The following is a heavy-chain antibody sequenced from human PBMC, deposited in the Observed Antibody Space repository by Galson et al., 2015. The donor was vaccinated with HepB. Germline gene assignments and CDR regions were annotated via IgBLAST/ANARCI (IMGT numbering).Heavy chain of an antibody. CDR2: INAGNGNT. Sequence: SVKVSCKASGYTFTSYAMHWVRQAPGQRLEWMGWINAGNGNTKYSQKFQGRVTITRDTSASTAYMELSSLRSEDTAVYYCARDRVFVVVPAVPHQPYYYYYYMDVWGKGTTVTVSS. D-gene: IGHD2-2*01. V-gene: IGHV1-3*01. CDR1: GYTFTSYA. CDR3: ARDRVFVVVPAVPHQPYYYYYYMDV. J-gene: IGHJ6*03.